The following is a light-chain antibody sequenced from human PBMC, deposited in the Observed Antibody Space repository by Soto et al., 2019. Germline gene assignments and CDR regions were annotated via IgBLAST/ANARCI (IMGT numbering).Light chain of an antibody. CDR3: QSYDSSLSGSYV. J-gene: IGLJ1*01. CDR2: GNT. V-gene: IGLV1-40*01. Sequence: QSLLAHPPSVSGAPGQRLTIACTGSSSNIGAGYDVHWYQQLPGTAPKLLIYGNTNRPSGVPDRFSGSKSGTSASLAITGLQAEDEADYFCQSYDSSLSGSYVFGTGTKVTVL. CDR1: SSNIGAGYD.